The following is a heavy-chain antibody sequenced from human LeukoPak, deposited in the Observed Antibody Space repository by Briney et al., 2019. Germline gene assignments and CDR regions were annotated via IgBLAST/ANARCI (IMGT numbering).Heavy chain of an antibody. CDR3: ARDPHYYDSSGSAHDY. D-gene: IGHD3-22*01. J-gene: IGHJ4*02. CDR2: IRYDGSNK. CDR1: GFTFSSYG. Sequence: GGSLRLSCTASGFTFSSYGMHWVRQAPGKGLEWVAFIRYDGSNKYYADSVKGRFTITRDNSKKSLYLQMNSLRAEDTAVYYCARDPHYYDSSGSAHDYWGQGTLVTVSS. V-gene: IGHV3-30*02.